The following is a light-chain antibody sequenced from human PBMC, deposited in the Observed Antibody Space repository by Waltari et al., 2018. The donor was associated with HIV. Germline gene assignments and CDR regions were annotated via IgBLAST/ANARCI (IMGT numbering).Light chain of an antibody. Sequence: QSALTQPASVSGSPGQSITISCTASSSDLSTYNRVSWYQQFPGKAPKLIIYEVGNRPSGVSNRFSGSKSGNTASLTISGLQAEDEADYYCISYTTTNYYVFGPGTWVTVL. CDR3: ISYTTTNYYV. V-gene: IGLV2-14*01. CDR1: SSDLSTYNR. CDR2: EVG. J-gene: IGLJ1*01.